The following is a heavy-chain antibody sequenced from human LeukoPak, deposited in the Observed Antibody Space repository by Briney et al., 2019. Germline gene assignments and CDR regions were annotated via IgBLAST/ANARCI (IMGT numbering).Heavy chain of an antibody. CDR3: AKGESNVLRFLERLLIDY. D-gene: IGHD3-3*01. Sequence: PGGSLRLSCAASGFTFSSYAMSWVRQAPGKGLEWVSAISGSGGSTYYADSVKGRFTISRDNSKNTLYLQMNSLRAEDTAVYYCAKGESNVLRFLERLLIDYWGQGTLVTVST. CDR2: ISGSGGST. CDR1: GFTFSSYA. V-gene: IGHV3-23*01. J-gene: IGHJ4*02.